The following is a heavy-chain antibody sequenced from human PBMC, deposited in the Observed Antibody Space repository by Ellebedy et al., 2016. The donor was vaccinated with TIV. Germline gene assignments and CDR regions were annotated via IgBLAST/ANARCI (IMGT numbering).Heavy chain of an antibody. CDR1: GFTFSSYW. J-gene: IGHJ3*01. CDR3: VTDGSYGDYRSPTHAFEV. V-gene: IGHV3-7*01. CDR2: INQDGSEK. Sequence: GESLKISCAAPGFTFSSYWMSWVRQAPGKGLEWVANINQDGSEKYYVDSVKGRFTISRDNAKNSLYLQMNGLGADDTAVYYCVTDGSYGDYRSPTHAFEVWGQGTMVTVSS. D-gene: IGHD4-17*01.